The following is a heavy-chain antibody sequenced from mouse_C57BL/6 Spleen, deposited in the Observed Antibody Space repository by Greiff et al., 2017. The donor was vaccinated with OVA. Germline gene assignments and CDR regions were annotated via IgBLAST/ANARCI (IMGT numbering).Heavy chain of an antibody. CDR1: GYTFTSYW. CDR3: AYGSSYFDV. V-gene: IGHV1-59*01. CDR2: IDPSDSYT. D-gene: IGHD1-1*01. J-gene: IGHJ1*03. Sequence: QVQLQQPGAELVRPGTSVKLSCKASGYTFTSYWMHWVKQRPGQGLEWIGVIDPSDSYTNYNQKFKGKATLTVDTSSSTAYMQLSSLTSEDSAVYYCAYGSSYFDVWGTGTTVTVSS.